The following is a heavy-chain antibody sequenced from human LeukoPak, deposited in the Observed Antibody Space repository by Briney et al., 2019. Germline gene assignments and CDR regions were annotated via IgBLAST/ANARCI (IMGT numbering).Heavy chain of an antibody. D-gene: IGHD4-17*01. CDR3: ARGSIKRLRSLPYYYYGMDV. CDR2: INHSGST. J-gene: IGHJ6*02. V-gene: IGHV4-34*01. Sequence: SETLSLTCAVYGGSFSGYYWSWIRQPPGKGLEWIGEINHSGSTNYNPSLKSRVTISVGTSKNQFSLKLSSVTAADTAVYYCARGSIKRLRSLPYYYYGMDVWGQGTTVTVSS. CDR1: GGSFSGYY.